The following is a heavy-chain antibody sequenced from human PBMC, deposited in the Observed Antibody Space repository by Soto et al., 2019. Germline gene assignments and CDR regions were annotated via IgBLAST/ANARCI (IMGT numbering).Heavy chain of an antibody. D-gene: IGHD5-18*01. J-gene: IGHJ4*02. Sequence: SETLSLTCTVSGGSINTFYWSWVRQPAGKGLEWIGRIFSSGSTSFNPSLESRVAMSVDTSKNHFSLNLSSVTAADMAVYYCAREGSYSTYNFAHGIQLWSFDFWGQGALVTVSS. V-gene: IGHV4-4*07. CDR1: GGSINTFY. CDR2: IFSSGST. CDR3: AREGSYSTYNFAHGIQLWSFDF.